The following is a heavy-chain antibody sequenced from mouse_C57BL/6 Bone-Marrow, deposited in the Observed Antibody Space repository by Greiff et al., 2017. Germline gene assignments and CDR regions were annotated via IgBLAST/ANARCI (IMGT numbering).Heavy chain of an antibody. J-gene: IGHJ4*01. CDR1: GYTFTSYW. V-gene: IGHV1-69*01. Sequence: VQLQQPGAELVMPGASVKLSCKASGYTFTSYWMHWVKQRPGQGLEWIGEIDPSDSYTNYNQKFKGKSTLTVDKSSSTAYMQLSSLTSEDSAVXYCARSRCYAMDYWGQGTSVTVAS. CDR3: ARSRCYAMDY. CDR2: IDPSDSYT.